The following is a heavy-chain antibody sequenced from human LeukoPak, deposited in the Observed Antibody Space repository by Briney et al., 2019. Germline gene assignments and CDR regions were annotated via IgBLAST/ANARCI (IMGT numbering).Heavy chain of an antibody. J-gene: IGHJ3*02. CDR1: GFTVSSNY. V-gene: IGHV3-53*01. CDR2: IYSGGST. D-gene: IGHD7-27*01. Sequence: AGGSLRLSCAASGFTVSSNYMSWVRQAPGKGLEWVSVIYSGGSTYYADSVKGRFTISRDNSKNTLYLQMNSLRAEDTAVYYCARDLMWGSHAFDIWGQGTMVTVSS. CDR3: ARDLMWGSHAFDI.